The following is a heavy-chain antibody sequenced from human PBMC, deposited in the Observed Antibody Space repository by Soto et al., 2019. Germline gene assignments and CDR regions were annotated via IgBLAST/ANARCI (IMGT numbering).Heavy chain of an antibody. V-gene: IGHV3-33*01. CDR2: IWYDGSNK. CDR3: ARRYCSSTNCYPGGYYYYGMDV. D-gene: IGHD2-2*01. J-gene: IGHJ6*02. Sequence: QVQLVESGGGVVQPGRSLRLSCAASGFTFSSYGMHWVRQAPGKGLEWVAVIWYDGSNKYYADSVKGRFTISRDNSKNTLYLQMNSLRAEDTAVYYCARRYCSSTNCYPGGYYYYGMDVWGQGTTVTVSS. CDR1: GFTFSSYG.